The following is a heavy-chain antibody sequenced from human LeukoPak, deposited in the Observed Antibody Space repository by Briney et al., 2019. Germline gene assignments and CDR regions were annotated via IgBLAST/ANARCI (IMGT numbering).Heavy chain of an antibody. V-gene: IGHV3-23*01. Sequence: GGSLRLSCAASGFTFSSYAMSWVRQAPGKGLEWVSAISGSGGSTYYADSVKGRFTISRDNAKNSLYLQMNSLRAEDTAVYYCARESRGSYDFWSGYYYYYYGMDVWGQGTTVTVSS. CDR1: GFTFSSYA. CDR2: ISGSGGST. CDR3: ARESRGSYDFWSGYYYYYYGMDV. J-gene: IGHJ6*02. D-gene: IGHD3-3*01.